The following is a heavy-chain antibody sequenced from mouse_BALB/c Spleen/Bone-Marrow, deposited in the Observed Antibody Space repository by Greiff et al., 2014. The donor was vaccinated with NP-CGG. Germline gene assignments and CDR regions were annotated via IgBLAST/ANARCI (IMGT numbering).Heavy chain of an antibody. D-gene: IGHD2-4*01. CDR1: GFTFSSYG. CDR3: ARGGLRRNIAYAMDY. CDR2: ISSGGSYT. V-gene: IGHV5-6*01. J-gene: IGHJ4*01. Sequence: EVQLVESGGDLVKPGGSLKLSCAASGFTFSSYGMSRVRQTTDKRLEWVATISSGGSYTYYPDSVKGRFTISRDNAKNTLYLQMSSLKSEDAAMYYCARGGLRRNIAYAMDYWSQGTSVTVSS.